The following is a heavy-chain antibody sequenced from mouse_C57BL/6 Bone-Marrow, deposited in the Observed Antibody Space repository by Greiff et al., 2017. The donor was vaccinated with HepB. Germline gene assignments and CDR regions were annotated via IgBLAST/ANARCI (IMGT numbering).Heavy chain of an antibody. CDR2: ISDGGSYT. J-gene: IGHJ3*01. Sequence: EVKLVESGGGLLKPGGSLKLSCAASGFTFSSYAMSWVRQTPEKRLEWVATISDGGSYTYYPDNVKGRFTISRDNAKNNLYLQMSHLKSEDTAMYYCAREGLLLWGFAYWGQGTLVTVSA. CDR3: AREGLLLWGFAY. CDR1: GFTFSSYA. D-gene: IGHD2-1*01. V-gene: IGHV5-4*01.